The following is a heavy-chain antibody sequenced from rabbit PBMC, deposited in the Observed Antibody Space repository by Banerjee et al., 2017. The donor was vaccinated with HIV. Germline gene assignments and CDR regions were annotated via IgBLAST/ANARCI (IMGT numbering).Heavy chain of an antibody. V-gene: IGHV1S36*01. CDR2: ISYGGSA. D-gene: IGHD7-1*01. CDR1: GFSLSNYG. CDR3: VRTLYPGTTTL. Sequence: QEQLVESGGGLVQPGGSLKVSCTASGFSLSNYGVSWVRQAPGKGLEYIGYISYGGSAYYVRWVNGRFTISRTTTTVDLEMTSLTTSDTATYFCVRTLYPGTTTLWGQGTLVTVS. J-gene: IGHJ3*01.